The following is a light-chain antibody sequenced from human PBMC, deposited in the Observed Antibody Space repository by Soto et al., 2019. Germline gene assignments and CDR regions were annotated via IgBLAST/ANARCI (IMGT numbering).Light chain of an antibody. V-gene: IGKV3-11*01. J-gene: IGKJ1*01. CDR3: QQYNNWPPRT. CDR2: DSS. CDR1: QWITNH. Sequence: ETVLTQSPATLSLSPGERATLSCRASQWITNHLAWYQQKPGQAPRLLIYDSSIRAIGIPARFNGSGAGTDFTLTISGLEPEDFAVYYCQQYNNWPPRTFGQGTKV.